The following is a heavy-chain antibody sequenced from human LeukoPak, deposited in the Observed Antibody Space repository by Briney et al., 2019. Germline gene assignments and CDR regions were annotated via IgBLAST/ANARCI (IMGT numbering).Heavy chain of an antibody. CDR3: AREMSGYDY. CDR2: ISTNTGNP. J-gene: IGHJ4*02. Sequence: ASVKDSCKASGYTFTNYAMNLVRQAPGQELEWLGWISTNTGNPTYAQGFTGRFVFSLDTSVNTAYLRISSLKAEDTAVYYCAREMSGYDYWGQGTMVTVSS. CDR1: GYTFTNYA. V-gene: IGHV7-4-1*02. D-gene: IGHD5/OR15-5a*01.